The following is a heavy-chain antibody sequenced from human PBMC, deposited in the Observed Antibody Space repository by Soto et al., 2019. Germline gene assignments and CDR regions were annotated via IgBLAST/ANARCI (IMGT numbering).Heavy chain of an antibody. J-gene: IGHJ5*02. Sequence: QVQLQESGPGLVKPSQTLSLTCTVSGGSISSGDYYWSWIRQPPGKGLEWIGYSYYSGSPYYTPSLKSRVTISVDTSKNPFSPKLSSVTAADTAVYYCARYSGYEGLRFDPWGQGTLVTVSS. CDR2: SYYSGSP. D-gene: IGHD5-12*01. CDR1: GGSISSGDYY. V-gene: IGHV4-30-4*01. CDR3: ARYSGYEGLRFDP.